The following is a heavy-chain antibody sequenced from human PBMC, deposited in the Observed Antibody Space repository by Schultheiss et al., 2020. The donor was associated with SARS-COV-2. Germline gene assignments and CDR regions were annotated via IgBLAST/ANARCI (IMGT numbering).Heavy chain of an antibody. CDR2: IYYSGST. V-gene: IGHV4-59*12. CDR3: ARLGTLWFRESLPGRKFYNWFDP. Sequence: SETLSLTCTVSGGSISSYYWSWIRQPPGKGLEWIGYIYYSGSTNYNPSLKSRVTISVDTSKNQFSLKLSSVTAADTAVYYCARLGTLWFRESLPGRKFYNWFDPWGQGTLVTVSS. J-gene: IGHJ5*02. CDR1: GGSISSYY. D-gene: IGHD3-10*01.